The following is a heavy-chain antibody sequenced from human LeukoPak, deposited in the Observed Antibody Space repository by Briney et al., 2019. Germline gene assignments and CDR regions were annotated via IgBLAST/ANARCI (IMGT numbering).Heavy chain of an antibody. CDR1: GYTFTSYG. J-gene: IGHJ4*02. D-gene: IGHD3-9*01. Sequence: ASVKVSCKASGYTFTSYGIAWVRQAPGQGLEWMAWINAYNGNTNYAHNLQGRVTMTTDTSTGTAYMELRSLRSDDTAVYYCARVNNYDLLSSFDYWGQGTLVTVSS. CDR3: ARVNNYDLLSSFDY. V-gene: IGHV1-18*04. CDR2: INAYNGNT.